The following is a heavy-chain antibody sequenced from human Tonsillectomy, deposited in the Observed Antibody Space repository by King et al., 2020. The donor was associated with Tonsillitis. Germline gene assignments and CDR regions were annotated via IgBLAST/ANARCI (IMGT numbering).Heavy chain of an antibody. D-gene: IGHD5-12*01. CDR1: GYTFTSYG. Sequence: QLVQSGSELKKPGASVKVSCKASGYTFTSYGMNWVRQAPGQGLEWMGWINTNTGNPTYAQGFTGRFVFSLDTSVSRAYLQISSLKAEDTAVYYCARGAPPPNSGYDLVPSSSRWYYFDYWGQGTLVTVSS. CDR2: INTNTGNP. J-gene: IGHJ4*02. CDR3: ARGAPPPNSGYDLVPSSSRWYYFDY. V-gene: IGHV7-4-1*02.